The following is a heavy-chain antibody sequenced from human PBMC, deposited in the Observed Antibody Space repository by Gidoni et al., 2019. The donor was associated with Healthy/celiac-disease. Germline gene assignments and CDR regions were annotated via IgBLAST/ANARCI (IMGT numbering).Heavy chain of an antibody. Sequence: VQLFVPGCGLVQSGGSLRLSCAASGFTFSSYALCWVRQAPGKGLEWVSAIRGSGSSTYYADSVKGRFTISKDNSKNTLYRKMNSLRAESTAVYYCAKAGWNGYLFDGMDVWGQGTTVTVSS. CDR3: AKAGWNGYLFDGMDV. J-gene: IGHJ6*02. CDR2: IRGSGSST. D-gene: IGHD3-3*01. CDR1: GFTFSSYA. V-gene: IGHV3-23*01.